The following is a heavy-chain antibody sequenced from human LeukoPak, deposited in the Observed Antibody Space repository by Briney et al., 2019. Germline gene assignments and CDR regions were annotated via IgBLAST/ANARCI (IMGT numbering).Heavy chain of an antibody. CDR1: GFTFSTYN. CDR3: ARVRDYSGYEPGDFDY. CDR2: ISSTSSYM. D-gene: IGHD5-12*01. J-gene: IGHJ4*02. V-gene: IGHV3-21*01. Sequence: PGGSLRLSCAASGFTFSTYNMNWVRQAPGKGLEWVSCISSTSSYMYYADSVKGRFTISRDNAKSSLYLQMNSLGADDTAVNYCARVRDYSGYEPGDFDYWGQGTLVTVSS.